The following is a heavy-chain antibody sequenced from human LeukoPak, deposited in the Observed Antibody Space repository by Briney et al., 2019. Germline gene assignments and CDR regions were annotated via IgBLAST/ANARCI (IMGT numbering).Heavy chain of an antibody. CDR3: GRDWKLDY. CDR2: ISDNGGDR. D-gene: IGHD1-1*01. J-gene: IGHJ4*02. Sequence: GGSLRLSCAASGFTFSSYWMSWVRQAPGKGLEWVSAISDNGGDRKYAGSVKGRFTISRDNSKNTLYLQMNSLRAEDTAIYYCGRDWKLDYWGQGNLVTVSS. V-gene: IGHV3-23*01. CDR1: GFTFSSYW.